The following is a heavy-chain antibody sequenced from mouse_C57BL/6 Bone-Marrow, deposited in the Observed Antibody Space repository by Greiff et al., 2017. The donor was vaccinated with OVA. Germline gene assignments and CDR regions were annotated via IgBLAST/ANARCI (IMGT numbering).Heavy chain of an antibody. D-gene: IGHD1-1*01. V-gene: IGHV5-12*01. Sequence: EVQLVESGGGLVQPGGSLKLSCAASGFTFSDYYMYWVRQTPKKRLEWVAYISNGGGSTYYPDTLKGRFTISIENAKNILYMQMSRLKSEDTAMYYWARKRYYGSSLDYWGQGTTLTVSS. J-gene: IGHJ2*01. CDR1: GFTFSDYY. CDR2: ISNGGGST. CDR3: ARKRYYGSSLDY.